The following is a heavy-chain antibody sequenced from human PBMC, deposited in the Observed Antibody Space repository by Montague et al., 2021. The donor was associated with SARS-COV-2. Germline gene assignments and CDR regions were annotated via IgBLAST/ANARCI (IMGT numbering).Heavy chain of an antibody. V-gene: IGHV4-39*07. CDR1: GSSITRTTYY. CDR2: IYYSGST. J-gene: IGHJ4*03. CDR3: AREPPYRSNLDSFDY. D-gene: IGHD6-13*01. Sequence: SETLSLTCAVSGSSITRTTYYWGWIRQPPGKGLEWIGSIYYSGSTYYNPSLKSRVTMSLDTSQNQFSLNLTSVAAADTAVYYCAREPPYRSNLDSFDYWGQGAMVSVSS.